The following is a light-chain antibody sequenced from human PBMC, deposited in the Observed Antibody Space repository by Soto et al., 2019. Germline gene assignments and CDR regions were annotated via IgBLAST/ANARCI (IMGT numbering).Light chain of an antibody. CDR3: SSYAGSDMGV. CDR2: EVT. V-gene: IGLV2-8*01. Sequence: QSVLTQPPSASGSPGQLVTISCTGTSSDVGGYNFVSWYQQHPGKAPKLIIYEVTQRPSGVPDRFSGSKSGNTASLTVSGLQADDEADYFCSSYAGSDMGVFGTGTKVTVL. CDR1: SSDVGGYNF. J-gene: IGLJ1*01.